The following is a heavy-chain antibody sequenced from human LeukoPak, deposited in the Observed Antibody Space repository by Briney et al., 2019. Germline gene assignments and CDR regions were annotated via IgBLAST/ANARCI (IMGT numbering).Heavy chain of an antibody. CDR2: IYTSGNT. Sequence: SETLSLTCTVSGGSVSSYYWSWIRQPPGKGLEWIGYIYTSGNTNSNPSLKSRVTISGDTSKNQFSLKLSSVTAADTAVYYCARHLHSAGSGSYLNWLDPWGQGTLVTVSS. J-gene: IGHJ5*02. CDR1: GGSVSSYY. V-gene: IGHV4-4*09. D-gene: IGHD3-10*01. CDR3: ARHLHSAGSGSYLNWLDP.